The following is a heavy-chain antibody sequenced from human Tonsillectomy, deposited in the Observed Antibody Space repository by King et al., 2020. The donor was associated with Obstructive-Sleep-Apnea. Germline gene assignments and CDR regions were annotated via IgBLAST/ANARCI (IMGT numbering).Heavy chain of an antibody. V-gene: IGHV3-48*04. D-gene: IGHD7-27*01. Sequence: VQLVESGGGLVQPGGSLRLSCAASGFTFDTYSMNWVRKAPGKGLEWISYIGPRSGDILYADSVRGRFTISRDNADNSLYLRMNSLRAEDTAVYFCARDHHWAFDSWGQGILVTVSS. CDR2: IGPRSGDI. CDR3: ARDHHWAFDS. J-gene: IGHJ4*02. CDR1: GFTFDTYS.